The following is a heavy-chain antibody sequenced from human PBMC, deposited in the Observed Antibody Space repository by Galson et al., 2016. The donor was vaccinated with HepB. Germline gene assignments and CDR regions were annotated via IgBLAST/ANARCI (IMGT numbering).Heavy chain of an antibody. CDR1: GFAFSTYS. D-gene: IGHD4-23*01. V-gene: IGHV3-21*01. J-gene: IGHJ4*02. CDR2: ISSDSASI. CDR3: VRDYGGSTGGF. Sequence: SLRLSCAASGFAFSTYSMNWVRQAPGKGLEWVSSISSDSASIFYADSVKGRFTISRDNPANSVYLQMNSLRVEDTAVYYCVRDYGGSTGGFWGRGTLVTVSS.